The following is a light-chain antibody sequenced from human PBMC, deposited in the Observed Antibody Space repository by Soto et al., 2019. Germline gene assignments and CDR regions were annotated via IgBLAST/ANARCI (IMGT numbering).Light chain of an antibody. Sequence: QSVLTQPASVSGSPGQSITISCTGTSSDVGSYNLVSWYQQHPGKAPKLMISEGTKRPSGVSNLFSGSKSGNTASLAISGLQADDEADYYCCSYAGSTTFVFGTGTKVTVL. CDR2: EGT. V-gene: IGLV2-23*01. CDR3: CSYAGSTTFV. CDR1: SSDVGSYNL. J-gene: IGLJ1*01.